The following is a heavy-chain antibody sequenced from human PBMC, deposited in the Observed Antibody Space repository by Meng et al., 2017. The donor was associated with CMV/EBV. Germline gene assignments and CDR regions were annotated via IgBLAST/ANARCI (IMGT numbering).Heavy chain of an antibody. J-gene: IGHJ4*02. CDR1: GFTVSSNY. CDR2: IYSGGST. Sequence: EVQLVESGGGLVQPGGSLRLACAASGFTVSSNYMRWVSQAPGKGLEWVSVIYSGGSTYYADSVKGRFTISRDNSKNTLYLQMNSLRAEDTAVYYCARIGSGSYSWDYWGQGTLVTVSS. D-gene: IGHD1-26*01. V-gene: IGHV3-66*01. CDR3: ARIGSGSYSWDY.